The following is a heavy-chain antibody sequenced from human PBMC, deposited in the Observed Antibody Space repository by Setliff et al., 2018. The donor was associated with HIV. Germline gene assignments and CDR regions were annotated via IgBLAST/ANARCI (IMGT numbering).Heavy chain of an antibody. CDR3: ARDKTTGGAYPYFDS. V-gene: IGHV3-48*01. D-gene: IGHD4-4*01. CDR1: GFTFSSYS. J-gene: IGHJ4*02. Sequence: GSLRLSCAASGFTFSSYSMNWVRQAPGKGLEWVSFISGNSGAVTYADSVKGRFTISRDNSKNTLYLQMNSLRAEDTAVYYCARDKTTGGAYPYFDSWGQGTLVTVSS. CDR2: ISGNSGAV.